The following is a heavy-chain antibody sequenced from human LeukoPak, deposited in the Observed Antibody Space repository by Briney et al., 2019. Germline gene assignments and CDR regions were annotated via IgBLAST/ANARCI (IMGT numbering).Heavy chain of an antibody. J-gene: IGHJ6*02. CDR1: GYTCTGYY. CDR2: INPNSGGT. CDR3: ASSSGSYCGGDCYSPYYYYGMDV. D-gene: IGHD2-21*02. Sequence: ASVKVSCKASGYTCTGYYMHWVRQAPGQGLEWMGWINPNSGGTNYAQKFQGRVTMTRDTSISTAYMELSRLRSDDTAVYYCASSSGSYCGGDCYSPYYYYGMDVWGQGTTVTVSS. V-gene: IGHV1-2*02.